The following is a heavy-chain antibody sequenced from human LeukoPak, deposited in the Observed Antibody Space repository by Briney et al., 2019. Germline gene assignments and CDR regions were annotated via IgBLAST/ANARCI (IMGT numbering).Heavy chain of an antibody. CDR2: IYTSGST. V-gene: IGHV4-4*09. CDR1: GGSISSYY. Sequence: SETLSLTCTVSGGSISSYYWSWIRQPPGKGLEWIGYIYTSGSTNYNPSLKSRVTISVDTSKNQFSLRLSSVTAADTAVYYCARVDLRWFDPWGQGTLVTVSS. CDR3: ARVDLRWFDP. D-gene: IGHD4-17*01. J-gene: IGHJ5*02.